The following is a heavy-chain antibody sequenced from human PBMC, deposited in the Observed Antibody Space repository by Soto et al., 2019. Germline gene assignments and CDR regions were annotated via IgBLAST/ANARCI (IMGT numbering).Heavy chain of an antibody. CDR1: GYTLTELS. D-gene: IGHD1-26*01. V-gene: IGHV1-24*01. J-gene: IGHJ4*02. Sequence: ASVKVSCKVSGYTLTELSMHWVRQAPGKGLEWMGGFDPEDGETIYAQKFLGRVTMTEDTSTDTAYMELSSLRSEDTAVYYCATVLRAAYSGPPNFDYWGQGTLVTVS. CDR2: FDPEDGET. CDR3: ATVLRAAYSGPPNFDY.